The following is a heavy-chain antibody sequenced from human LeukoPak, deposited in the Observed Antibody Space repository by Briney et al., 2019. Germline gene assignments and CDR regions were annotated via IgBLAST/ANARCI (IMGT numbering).Heavy chain of an antibody. CDR1: GGSISSGDYY. CDR2: IYYSGST. CDR3: ASLRFLEFWCFDL. Sequence: PSETLSLTCTVSGGSISSGDYYWSWIRQPPGKGLEWIGYIYYSGSTYYNPSLKSRVTISVDTSKNQFSLKLSSVTAADTAVYYCASLRFLEFWCFDLWGRGTLVTVSS. V-gene: IGHV4-30-4*01. D-gene: IGHD3-3*01. J-gene: IGHJ2*01.